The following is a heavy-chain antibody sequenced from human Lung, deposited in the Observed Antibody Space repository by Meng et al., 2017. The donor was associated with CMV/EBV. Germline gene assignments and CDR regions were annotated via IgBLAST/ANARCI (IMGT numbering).Heavy chain of an antibody. J-gene: IGHJ4*02. V-gene: IGHV4-4*02. D-gene: IGHD6-19*01. CDR1: GGSISSSNW. CDR3: ASFPPPGKQWLVTDY. CDR2: IYHSGST. Sequence: QVPLQEPGPVLWKPSGTLSLTCAFAGGSISSSNWWSWVRQPPGKGLEWIGEIYHSGSTNYNPSLKSRVTISVDKSKNQFSLKLSSVTAADTAVYYCASFPPPGKQWLVTDYWGQGTLVTVSS.